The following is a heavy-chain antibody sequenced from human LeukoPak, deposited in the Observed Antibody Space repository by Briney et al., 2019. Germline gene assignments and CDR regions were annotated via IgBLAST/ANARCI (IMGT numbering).Heavy chain of an antibody. J-gene: IGHJ4*02. CDR2: IDGEDGQT. Sequence: ASVKVSCKVSVYTLSEICMYWVRQAPGKGLEWMGGIDGEDGQTIYAQKFQGRVTMTEDTSTATAYMEVSRLTSEDTAFYYCATVGYSYGAFDYWGQGTLVTVSS. V-gene: IGHV1-24*01. CDR1: VYTLSEIC. D-gene: IGHD5-18*01. CDR3: ATVGYSYGAFDY.